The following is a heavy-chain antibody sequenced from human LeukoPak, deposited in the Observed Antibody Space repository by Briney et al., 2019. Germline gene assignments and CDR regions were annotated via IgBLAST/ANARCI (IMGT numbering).Heavy chain of an antibody. J-gene: IGHJ6*03. V-gene: IGHV4-4*02. CDR1: GGSISSSNW. CDR2: IYYSGST. CDR3: ARDTEYYDFWSGYPPGYYYYYYMDV. Sequence: SETLSLTCAVSGGSISSSNWWSWVRQPPGKGLECIGNIYYSGSTYYNPSLKSRVTISVDTSKNQFSLKLSSVTAADTAVYYCARDTEYYDFWSGYPPGYYYYYYMDVWGKGTTVTVSS. D-gene: IGHD3-3*01.